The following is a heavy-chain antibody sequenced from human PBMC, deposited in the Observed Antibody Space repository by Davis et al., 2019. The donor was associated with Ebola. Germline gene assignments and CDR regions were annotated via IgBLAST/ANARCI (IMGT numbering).Heavy chain of an antibody. CDR3: VRDTYYYYNTMDV. CDR1: EFSFSDYT. J-gene: IGHJ6*04. V-gene: IGHV3-21*01. Sequence: GESLKISCVASEFSFSDYTMNWVRQAPGKGLEWVSSIRSSTSYIYYADSVKGRFSISRDNARNSLYLQMNSLRAEDTAVYYCVRDTYYYYNTMDVWGKGTAVTVSS. CDR2: IRSSTSYI.